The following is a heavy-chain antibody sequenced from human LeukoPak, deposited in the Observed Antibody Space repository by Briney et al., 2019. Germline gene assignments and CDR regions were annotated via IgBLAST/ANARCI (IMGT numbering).Heavy chain of an antibody. CDR1: GHTFSGYY. CDR2: INPHSGGT. Sequence: ASVKVSCKTSGHTFSGYYIHWVRQAPGQGLEWMGHINPHSGGTNSAQKFQGRVTMTRDTSISTAYMELSRLRSDDTATYYCARSQTLIDYWGQGTVVTVSS. CDR3: ARSQTLIDY. V-gene: IGHV1-2*06. J-gene: IGHJ4*02.